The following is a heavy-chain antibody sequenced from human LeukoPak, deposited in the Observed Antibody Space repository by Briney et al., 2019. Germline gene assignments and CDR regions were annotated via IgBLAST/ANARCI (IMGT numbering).Heavy chain of an antibody. D-gene: IGHD3-10*01. CDR1: GYTFTGYY. Sequence: ASVKVSCKASGYTFTGYYMYWVRQAPGQGLEWMGWINPNSGGTNYAQKFQGRVTMTRDTSISTAYMELSRLRSDDTAVYYCARVVVRGAPQQAFDYWGQGTLVTVSS. CDR3: ARVVVRGAPQQAFDY. V-gene: IGHV1-2*02. J-gene: IGHJ4*02. CDR2: INPNSGGT.